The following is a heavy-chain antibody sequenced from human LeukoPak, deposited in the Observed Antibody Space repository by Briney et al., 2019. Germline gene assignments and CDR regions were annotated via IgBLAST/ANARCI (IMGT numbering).Heavy chain of an antibody. V-gene: IGHV1-3*01. CDR3: ARGSLSSRDFDY. CDR1: GYTFTSYA. J-gene: IGHJ4*02. Sequence: ASVKVSCKASGYTFTSYAMHWVRQAPGQSLVWMGWISADNDNTEYSQRFQGRVTITRDTSASTAYMELSSLRSEDTAVYYCARGSLSSRDFDYWGQGTLVTVSS. CDR2: ISADNDNT. D-gene: IGHD6-13*01.